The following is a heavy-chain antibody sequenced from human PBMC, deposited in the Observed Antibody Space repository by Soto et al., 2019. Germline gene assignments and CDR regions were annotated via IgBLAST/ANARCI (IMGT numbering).Heavy chain of an antibody. D-gene: IGHD3-3*01. CDR3: ARGGGVGVAGSAAFDV. CDR1: GYAFTSYG. Sequence: QVHLVQSGAEVKKPGASVKVSCKASGYAFTSYGMSWVRQAPGQGLEWMGWINPATGAAKYTQTFQGRVTMTRDTSTSTVFMELSGLTSEDTAVFYCARGGGVGVAGSAAFDVWGQGTLVTVSS. J-gene: IGHJ3*01. V-gene: IGHV1-18*04. CDR2: INPATGAA.